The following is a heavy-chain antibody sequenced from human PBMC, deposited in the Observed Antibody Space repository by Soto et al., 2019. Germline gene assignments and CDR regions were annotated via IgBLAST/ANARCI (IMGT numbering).Heavy chain of an antibody. CDR1: GFTFSSYG. V-gene: IGHV3-30*18. Sequence: GGSLRLSCAASGFTFSSYGMHWVRQAPGKGLEWVAVISYDGSNKYYADSVKGRFTISRDNSKNTLYLQMNSLRAEDTAVYYCAKDGSGWYDNYYYGMDVWGQGTTVTVSS. D-gene: IGHD6-19*01. J-gene: IGHJ6*02. CDR2: ISYDGSNK. CDR3: AKDGSGWYDNYYYGMDV.